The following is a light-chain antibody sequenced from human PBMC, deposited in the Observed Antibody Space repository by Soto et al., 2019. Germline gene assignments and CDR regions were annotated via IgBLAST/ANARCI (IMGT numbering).Light chain of an antibody. CDR1: QSVRSY. J-gene: IGKJ4*01. V-gene: IGKV3-11*01. Sequence: EIVLTQSPATLSLSPGERATLSCRASQSVRSYLAWYQQKPGQARRLLIYDASNRATGIPARFSGSGSGTDLTLTISSLEPEDFSVYYCQQRSNWPPLTFGGGTKVEIK. CDR2: DAS. CDR3: QQRSNWPPLT.